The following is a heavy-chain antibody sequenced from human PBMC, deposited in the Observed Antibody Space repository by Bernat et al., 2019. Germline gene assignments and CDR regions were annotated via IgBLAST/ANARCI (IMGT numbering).Heavy chain of an antibody. CDR3: ARGTSTSAPYMDV. J-gene: IGHJ6*03. CDR1: GFTFSTHG. Sequence: VQLVESGGGVVQPGRSLRLSCAASGFTFSTHGMHWVRQAPGKGLDWVSYISSSSSYTNYADSVKGRFTISRDNAKNSLYLQMNSLRAEDTAVYYCARGTSTSAPYMDVWGKGTTVTVSS. CDR2: ISSSSSYT. V-gene: IGHV3-21*05.